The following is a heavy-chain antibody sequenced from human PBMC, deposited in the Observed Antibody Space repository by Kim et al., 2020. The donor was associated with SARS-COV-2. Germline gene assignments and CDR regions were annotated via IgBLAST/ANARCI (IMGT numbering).Heavy chain of an antibody. V-gene: IGHV3-64*02. CDR2: ISSSGANT. J-gene: IGHJ4*02. CDR3: VRRATAADAGYDY. Sequence: GGSLRLSCAASGFTFSNFAIHWVRQAPGKGLESVSAISSSGANTYYADSVKGRFTISRDNSKNTLSLQMGSLRAEDMAVYYCVRRATAADAGYDYCGQGT. D-gene: IGHD6-13*01. CDR1: GFTFSNFA.